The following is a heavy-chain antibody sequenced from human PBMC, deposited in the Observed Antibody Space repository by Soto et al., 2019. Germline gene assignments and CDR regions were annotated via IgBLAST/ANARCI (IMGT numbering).Heavy chain of an antibody. V-gene: IGHV3-30*18. J-gene: IGHJ4*02. CDR1: GFTFSSYG. D-gene: IGHD4-17*01. CDR3: AKDLGYGDYSDYFDY. CDR2: ISYDGSNK. Sequence: GGSLRLSCAASGFTFSSYGMHWVRQAPGKGLEWVAVISYDGSNKYYADSAKGRFTISRDNSKNTLYLQMNSLRAEDTAVYYCAKDLGYGDYSDYFDYWGQGTLVTVSS.